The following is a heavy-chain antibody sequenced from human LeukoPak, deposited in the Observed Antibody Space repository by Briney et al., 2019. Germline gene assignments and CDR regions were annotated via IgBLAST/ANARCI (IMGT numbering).Heavy chain of an antibody. Sequence: GESLKISCAASGFTFSTSGMHWVRQAPGKGLEWVALIWYDGSNEYADSVKGRFTISRDNSKNTLYLQMNSLRAEDTAVYHCAKDQGANYYYYMDVWGKGATVTVSS. CDR2: IWYDGSNE. CDR3: AKDQGANYYYYMDV. CDR1: GFTFSTSG. J-gene: IGHJ6*03. D-gene: IGHD4/OR15-4a*01. V-gene: IGHV3-33*06.